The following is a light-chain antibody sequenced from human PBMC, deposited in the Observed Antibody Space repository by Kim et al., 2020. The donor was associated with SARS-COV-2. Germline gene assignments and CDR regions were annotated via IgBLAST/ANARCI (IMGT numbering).Light chain of an antibody. J-gene: IGKJ1*01. V-gene: IGKV3-20*01. Sequence: CQGERGTQTGRASQSVSSSYVAGYQQKPGQDPRRRIYGESSRATGIPDRCSGSGSGTDCTLSSSRLEPEDVEVYDCKQYGSSPRTIGQGTKVDIK. CDR3: KQYGSSPRT. CDR1: QSVSSSY. CDR2: GES.